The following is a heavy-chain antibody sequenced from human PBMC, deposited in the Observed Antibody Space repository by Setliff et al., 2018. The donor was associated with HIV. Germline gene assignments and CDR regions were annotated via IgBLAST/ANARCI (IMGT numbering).Heavy chain of an antibody. V-gene: IGHV1-69*06. CDR1: AYTFTNYG. CDR2: IIPIFGTA. J-gene: IGHJ6*03. Sequence: GASVKVSCKASAYTFTNYGITWVRQAPGQGLEWMGRIIPIFGTANYAQKFQGRVTITADKSTSTAYMELSSLRSEDTAVYYCARRAAGGSSPNDYMDVWGKGTTVTVSS. CDR3: ARRAAGGSSPNDYMDV. D-gene: IGHD6-6*01.